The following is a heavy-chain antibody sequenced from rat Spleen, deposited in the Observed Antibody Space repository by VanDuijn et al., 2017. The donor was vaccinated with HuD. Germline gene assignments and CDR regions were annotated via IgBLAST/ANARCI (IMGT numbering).Heavy chain of an antibody. D-gene: IGHD1-12*03. Sequence: EVQLVESGGGLVQPGGSLKLSCVASGFTFNNYGMAWVRQAPMRGLEWVATSASDGRNTFYPDSVKGRFTISRDNARSTLFLQMDSLRSEDTATYYCARYLHYYYDGYYYVMDAWGQGASVSVSS. CDR3: ARYLHYYYDGYYYVMDA. CDR1: GFTFNNYG. V-gene: IGHV5-29*01. CDR2: SASDGRNT. J-gene: IGHJ4*01.